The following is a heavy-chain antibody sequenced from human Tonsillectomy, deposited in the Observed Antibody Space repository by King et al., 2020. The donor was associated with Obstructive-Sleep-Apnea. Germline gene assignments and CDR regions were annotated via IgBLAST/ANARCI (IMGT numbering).Heavy chain of an antibody. CDR2: IRSSGSTI. CDR1: GFNFSDYY. J-gene: IGHJ4*02. V-gene: IGHV3-11*01. D-gene: IGHD6-19*01. CDR3: AREGEQWLVLDY. Sequence: VQLVETGGGLVKPGGSLRLSCAASGFNFSDYYMSWIRQAPGQGLEWVSYIRSSGSTIYYADLVKGRVTISRDNAKNSLELQMNSLRAEDTAVYYCAREGEQWLVLDYWGQGTLVTVSS.